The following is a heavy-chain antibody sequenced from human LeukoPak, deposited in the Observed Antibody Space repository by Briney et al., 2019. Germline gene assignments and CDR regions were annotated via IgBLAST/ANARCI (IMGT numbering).Heavy chain of an antibody. D-gene: IGHD4-23*01. V-gene: IGHV3-23*01. CDR3: AKYAPPTTVVTRFFDY. J-gene: IGHJ4*02. CDR2: IGSDGGGI. CDR1: GFSFSSYA. Sequence: PGGSLRLSYAASGFSFSSYAMTWVRQTPGKGLEWVSVIGSDGGGIQYAAPVKGRFTISRDNSKNTLHPQMNSLRVEDTAVYYCAKYAPPTTVVTRFFDYWGQGALVTVSS.